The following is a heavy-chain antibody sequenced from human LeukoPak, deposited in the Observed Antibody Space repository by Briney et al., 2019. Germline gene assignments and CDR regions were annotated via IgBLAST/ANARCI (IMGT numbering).Heavy chain of an antibody. D-gene: IGHD3-10*01. J-gene: IGHJ6*03. CDR3: ARENDYYGAVPPYMDV. CDR2: IYTRGST. Sequence: SETLSLPCTVSGDSISSSYYYWSRIRQPAGKGLEWIGRIYTRGSTNYNPSLKSRVTISIDTSKNQFSLKLSSVTAADTAVYYCARENDYYGAVPPYMDVWGKGTTVTISS. CDR1: GDSISSSYYY. V-gene: IGHV4-61*02.